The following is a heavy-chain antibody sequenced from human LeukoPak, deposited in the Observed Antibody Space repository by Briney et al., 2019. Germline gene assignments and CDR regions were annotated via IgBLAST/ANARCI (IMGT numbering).Heavy chain of an antibody. V-gene: IGHV3-15*01. CDR3: TTDVPSYWTSGMDV. D-gene: IGHD1-1*01. CDR1: GFTFSSYS. J-gene: IGHJ6*04. Sequence: KTGGSLRLSCAASGFTFSSYSMNWVRQAPGKGLEWVGRIKSKTDGGTTDYAAPVKGRFTISRDDSKNTLYLQMNSLKTEDTAVYYCTTDVPSYWTSGMDVWGKGTTVTVSS. CDR2: IKSKTDGGTT.